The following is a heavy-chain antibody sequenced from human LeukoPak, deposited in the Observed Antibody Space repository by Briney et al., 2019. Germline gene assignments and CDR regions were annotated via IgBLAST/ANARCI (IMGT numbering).Heavy chain of an antibody. V-gene: IGHV3-9*01. CDR3: AKDSGYDPQDLDC. J-gene: IGHJ4*02. Sequence: GGSLRLSCAASGFTFDDYAMHWVRQAPGKGLEWVSGISWNSGSIGYADSVKGRFTISRDNAKNSLYLQMNSLRAEDTALYYCAKDSGYDPQDLDCWGQGTLVTVSS. CDR1: GFTFDDYA. D-gene: IGHD5-12*01. CDR2: ISWNSGSI.